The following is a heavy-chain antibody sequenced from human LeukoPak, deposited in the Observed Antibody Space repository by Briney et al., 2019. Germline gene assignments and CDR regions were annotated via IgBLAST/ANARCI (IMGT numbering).Heavy chain of an antibody. CDR3: AKGVRITMVRGAFDI. CDR1: GFTFDDYA. CDR2: MSWKSGSI. Sequence: GGSLRLSCAASGFTFDDYAMHWVRQAPGKGREGVSGMSWKSGSIGYADSVKGRFTISRDNAKNSLYLQMNSMRAEDTALYSCAKGVRITMVRGAFDIWGQGTMVTVSS. D-gene: IGHD3-10*01. V-gene: IGHV3-9*01. J-gene: IGHJ3*02.